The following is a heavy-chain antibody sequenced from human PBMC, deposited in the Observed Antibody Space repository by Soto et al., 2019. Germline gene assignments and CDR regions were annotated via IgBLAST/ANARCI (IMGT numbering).Heavy chain of an antibody. J-gene: IGHJ4*02. CDR3: AHRPIGFGSGWNQAHFDF. CDR2: IYWDDDK. V-gene: IGHV2-5*02. CDR1: GFSLSTTGVG. Sequence: SGPTLVNPTQTLTLTCSFSGFSLSTTGVGVGWIRQPPGEALEWLAVIYWDDDKRYSPSLKSRLTITKDTSQNQVVLIMTNVDPVDTATYYCAHRPIGFGSGWNQAHFDFWGQGALVTVSS. D-gene: IGHD6-19*01.